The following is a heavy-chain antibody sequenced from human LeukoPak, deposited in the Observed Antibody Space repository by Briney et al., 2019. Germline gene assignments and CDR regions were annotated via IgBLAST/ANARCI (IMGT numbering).Heavy chain of an antibody. CDR1: GGSFSGYY. CDR2: INHSGST. J-gene: IGHJ2*01. Sequence: TSETLSLTCAVYGGSFSGYYWSWIRQPPGKGLEWIGEINHSGSTNYNPSLKSRVTISVDTSKNQFSPKLSSVTAADTAVYYCARDDDYYWYFDLWGRGTLVTVSS. D-gene: IGHD1-1*01. CDR3: ARDDDYYWYFDL. V-gene: IGHV4-34*01.